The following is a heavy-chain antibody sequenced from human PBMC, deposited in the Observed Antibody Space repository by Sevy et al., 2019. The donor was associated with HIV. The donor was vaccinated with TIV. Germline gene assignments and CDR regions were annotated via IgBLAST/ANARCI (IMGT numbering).Heavy chain of an antibody. CDR1: GFTFSKVW. Sequence: GGSLRLSCAASGFTFSKVWMSWVRQAPGKGLEWVGHIKSKTDGGTTDYAARVRGRFTISRDDSKNTLSLQMNSLKTEDTAVYYCTTGGSLFQHWGQGTLVTVSS. V-gene: IGHV3-15*01. CDR3: TTGGSLFQH. CDR2: IKSKTDGGTT. J-gene: IGHJ1*01. D-gene: IGHD3-16*01.